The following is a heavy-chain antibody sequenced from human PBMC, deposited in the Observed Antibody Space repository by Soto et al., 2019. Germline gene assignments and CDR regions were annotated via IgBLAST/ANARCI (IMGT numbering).Heavy chain of an antibody. V-gene: IGHV3-7*01. D-gene: IGHD2-2*01. CDR3: ARDIVVVPAATGNDY. J-gene: IGHJ4*02. Sequence: PGGSLRLSCAASGFTFSSYWMSWVRQAPGKGLEWVANIKQDGSEKYYVDSVKGRFAISRDNAKNSLYLQMNSLRAEDTAVYYCARDIVVVPAATGNDYRGQGTLVTVSS. CDR1: GFTFSSYW. CDR2: IKQDGSEK.